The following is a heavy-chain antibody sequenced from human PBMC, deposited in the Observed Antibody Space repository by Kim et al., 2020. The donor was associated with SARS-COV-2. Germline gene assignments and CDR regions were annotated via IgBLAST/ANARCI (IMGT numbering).Heavy chain of an antibody. CDR3: ARDTVPVLGIVVVPAAVRYYYYGMDV. V-gene: IGHV3-48*02. J-gene: IGHJ6*02. Sequence: GGSLRLSCAASGFTFSSYSMNWVRQAPGKGLEWVSYISSSSSTIYYADSVKGRFTISRDNAKNSLYLQMNSLRDEDTAVYYCARDTVPVLGIVVVPAAVRYYYYGMDVWGQGTTVTVSS. CDR2: ISSSSSTI. CDR1: GFTFSSYS. D-gene: IGHD2-2*03.